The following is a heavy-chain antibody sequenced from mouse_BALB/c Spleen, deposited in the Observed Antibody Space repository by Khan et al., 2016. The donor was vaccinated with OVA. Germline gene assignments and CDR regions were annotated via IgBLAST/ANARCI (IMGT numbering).Heavy chain of an antibody. CDR3: ARGRYGNWYFDV. CDR1: GYSFTSYW. Sequence: QIQLVQSGAELARPGASVKLSCKASGYSFTSYWMQWVKQRPGQGLEWIGAIYPGDGDTRYTQKFKGKATLTADNSSSTAYMQLSSLASEDSAINYCARGRYGNWYFDVWGAGTTVTVSS. D-gene: IGHD2-1*01. CDR2: IYPGDGDT. V-gene: IGHV1-87*01. J-gene: IGHJ1*01.